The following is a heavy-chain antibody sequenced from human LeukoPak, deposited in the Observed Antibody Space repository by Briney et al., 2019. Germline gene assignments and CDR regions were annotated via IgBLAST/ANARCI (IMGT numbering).Heavy chain of an antibody. D-gene: IGHD6-13*01. CDR2: INPNSGGT. Sequence: ASVKVSCKASGYTFTGYYMHWVRQAPGQGLEWMGWINPNSGGTNYAQNFHDRVTMTRDASISTAYMELSGLRSDDTAVYYCARYRSGTADYWGQGTLVTVSS. CDR3: ARYRSGTADY. J-gene: IGHJ4*02. CDR1: GYTFTGYY. V-gene: IGHV1-2*02.